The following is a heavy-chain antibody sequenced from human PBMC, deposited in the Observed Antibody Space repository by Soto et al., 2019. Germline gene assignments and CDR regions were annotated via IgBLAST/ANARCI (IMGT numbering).Heavy chain of an antibody. J-gene: IGHJ3*02. CDR1: GFPFSSYA. V-gene: IGHV3-30-3*01. CDR2: ISYDGSNK. CDR3: ARVQRDDYGVPGAFDI. Sequence: GGSLRLSCAASGFPFSSYAMHWVRQAPGKGLEWVAVISYDGSNKYYADSVKGRFTISRDNSKNTLYLQMNSLRAEDTAVYYCARVQRDDYGVPGAFDIWGQGTMVTVSS. D-gene: IGHD4-17*01.